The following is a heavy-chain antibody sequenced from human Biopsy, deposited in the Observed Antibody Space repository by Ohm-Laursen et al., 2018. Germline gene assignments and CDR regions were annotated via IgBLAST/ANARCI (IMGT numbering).Heavy chain of an antibody. CDR3: ARRPYTRDNWFDP. J-gene: IGHJ5*02. CDR2: VYYTGST. CDR1: GDSISSYY. V-gene: IGHV4-59*08. Sequence: GTLSLTCTVSGDSISSYYWSWIRQPPGKGLQWIGYVYYTGSTDYNPSLQSRVTISLDTSKNQFSLTLTSVTVADTAIYYCARRPYTRDNWFDPWGQGTLVTVSS. D-gene: IGHD2-2*01.